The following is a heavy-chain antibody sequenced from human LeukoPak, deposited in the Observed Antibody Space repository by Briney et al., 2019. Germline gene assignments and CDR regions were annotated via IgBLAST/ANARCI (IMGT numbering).Heavy chain of an antibody. J-gene: IGHJ5*02. Sequence: PGGSLRLSCAASGFTFSSYDMNWVRQAPGKGLEWVSYISTDSSTMYYADSVKGRFTISRDNAKNSLYLQMSSLRAEDTAVYYCARGAPLFDPWGQGTLVTVSS. CDR1: GFTFSSYD. CDR2: ISTDSSTM. CDR3: ARGAPLFDP. V-gene: IGHV3-48*01.